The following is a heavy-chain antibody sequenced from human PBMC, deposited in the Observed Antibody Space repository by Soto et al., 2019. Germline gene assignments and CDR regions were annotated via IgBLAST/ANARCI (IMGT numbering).Heavy chain of an antibody. J-gene: IGHJ4*02. D-gene: IGHD2-21*01. Sequence: SETLSLTCTVSGGSISRYYWRWIRQPPGKGLEWIGYIYYSGSTNYNPSLKSRVTISVDTSKNQFSLKLSSVTAADTAVYYCARVLDWAFDYWGQGTLVTVS. CDR1: GGSISRYY. CDR2: IYYSGST. CDR3: ARVLDWAFDY. V-gene: IGHV4-59*01.